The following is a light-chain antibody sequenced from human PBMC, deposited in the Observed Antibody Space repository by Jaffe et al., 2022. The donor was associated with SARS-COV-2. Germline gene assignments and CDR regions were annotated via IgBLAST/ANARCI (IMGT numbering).Light chain of an antibody. CDR1: QSLLLSNGYNY. V-gene: IGKV2-28*01. J-gene: IGKJ2*01. CDR2: LGS. Sequence: DIVMTQSPLSLPVTPGEPASISCRSSQSLLLSNGYNYLVWYLQKPGQSPQLLIYLGSNRASGVPDRFSGSGSGTDFTLKISRVEAEDVGVYYCMQALQTPYTFGQGTKLEIK. CDR3: MQALQTPYT.